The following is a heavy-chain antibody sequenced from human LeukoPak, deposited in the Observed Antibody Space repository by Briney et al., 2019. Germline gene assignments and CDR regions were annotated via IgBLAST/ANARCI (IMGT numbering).Heavy chain of an antibody. D-gene: IGHD3-10*01. CDR3: TIEPRFFGELESYFDY. V-gene: IGHV3-15*01. CDR2: IKSKTDGGTT. J-gene: IGHJ4*02. Sequence: GGSLRLSCAASGFTFSNAWMSWVRQAPGKGLEWVGRIKSKTDGGTTDYAAPVKGRFTISRDDSKNTLYLQMNSLETEDTAVYYCTIEPRFFGELESYFDYWGQGTLVTVSS. CDR1: GFTFSNAW.